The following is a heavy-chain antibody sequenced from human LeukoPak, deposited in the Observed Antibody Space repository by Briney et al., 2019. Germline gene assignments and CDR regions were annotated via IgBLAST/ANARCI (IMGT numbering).Heavy chain of an antibody. V-gene: IGHV3-15*01. CDR1: GFTFNNAW. D-gene: IGHD3-22*01. CDR2: IKSKTDGGTT. CDR3: ARDPYDSSGYLDY. J-gene: IGHJ4*02. Sequence: RLGGSLRLSCAASGFTFNNAWMSWVRQAPGKGLEWVGRIKSKTDGGTTDYAAPVKGRFTISRDDSKNTLYLQMNSLRAEDTAVYYCARDPYDSSGYLDYWGQGTLVTVSS.